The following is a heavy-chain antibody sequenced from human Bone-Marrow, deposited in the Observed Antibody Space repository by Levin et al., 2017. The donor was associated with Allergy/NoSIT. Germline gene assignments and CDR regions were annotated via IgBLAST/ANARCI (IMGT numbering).Heavy chain of an antibody. CDR2: ISYDGSNK. CDR3: ARDTAWRYYYDTSGYYPDY. Sequence: GGSLRLSCAASGFTFSSYAMHWVRQAPGKGLEWVAVISYDGSNKYYADSVKGRFTISRDNSKNTLYLQMNSLRAEDTAVYYCARDTAWRYYYDTSGYYPDYWGQGTLVTVSS. V-gene: IGHV3-30*04. CDR1: GFTFSSYA. D-gene: IGHD3-22*01. J-gene: IGHJ4*02.